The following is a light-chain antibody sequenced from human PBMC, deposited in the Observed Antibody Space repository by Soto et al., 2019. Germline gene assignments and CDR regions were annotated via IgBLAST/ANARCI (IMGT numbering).Light chain of an antibody. CDR3: CSYATSSTYV. J-gene: IGLJ1*01. CDR1: SSDVGSYNL. CDR2: EDT. Sequence: QSALTQPASVSGSPGQSIAISCTGTSSDVGSYNLVSWYQQHPGKAPKLMIYEDTKRPSGVSDRFSGSKSGNTASPTISGLQAEDEADYYCCSYATSSTYVFGTGTKVT. V-gene: IGLV2-23*01.